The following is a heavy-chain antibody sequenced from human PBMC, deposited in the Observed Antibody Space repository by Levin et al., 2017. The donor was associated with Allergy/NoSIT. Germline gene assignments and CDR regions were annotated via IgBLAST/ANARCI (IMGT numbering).Heavy chain of an antibody. CDR1: GFPFNTYG. CDR2: IGGSHPGT. D-gene: IGHD6-13*01. V-gene: IGHV3-23*01. CDR3: AAPIEAGGGWYFFDY. Sequence: GGSLRLSCAGSGFPFNTYGMSWVRQAPGKGLEWVSAIGGSHPGTYYADSVKGRFTISRDTSKNTLFLHMSSLRAEDTAIYYCAAPIEAGGGWYFFDYWGQGTVVTVSS. J-gene: IGHJ4*02.